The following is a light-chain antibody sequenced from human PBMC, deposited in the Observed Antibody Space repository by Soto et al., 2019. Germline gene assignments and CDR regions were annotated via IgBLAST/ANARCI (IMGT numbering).Light chain of an antibody. Sequence: QSVLTQPPSASGTPGQRVSISCSGGRSNIGGNLVSWYQQLPGTAPKLLLYFNDQRPSGVPDRFSGSKSGTSASLAVSELQSEDEADYFCASWDDSLKGVLFGGGTKLTVL. CDR1: RSNIGGNL. CDR2: FND. V-gene: IGLV1-44*01. J-gene: IGLJ3*02. CDR3: ASWDDSLKGVL.